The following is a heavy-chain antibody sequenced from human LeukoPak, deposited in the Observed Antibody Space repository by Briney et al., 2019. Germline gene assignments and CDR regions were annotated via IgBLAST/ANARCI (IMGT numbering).Heavy chain of an antibody. V-gene: IGHV3-43D*04. Sequence: GGSLRLSCAASGFTFDDYAMHWVRQAPGKGLEWVSLISWDGGSTYYADSVKGRFTISRDNSKNTLYLQMNSLRAEDTAVYYCAKDPRTYYYDSSGFPDYWGQGTLVTVSS. J-gene: IGHJ4*02. D-gene: IGHD3-22*01. CDR3: AKDPRTYYYDSSGFPDY. CDR2: ISWDGGST. CDR1: GFTFDDYA.